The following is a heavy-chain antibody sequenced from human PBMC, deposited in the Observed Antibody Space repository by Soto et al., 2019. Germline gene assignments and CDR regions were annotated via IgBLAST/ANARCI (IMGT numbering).Heavy chain of an antibody. CDR3: ERAPREYYYGSGSYYHNWFDP. CDR2: MNPNSGNT. J-gene: IGHJ5*02. V-gene: IGHV1-8*01. CDR1: GYTFTSYD. Sequence: QVQLVQSGAEVKKPGASVKVSCKASGYTFTSYDINWVRQATGQGLEWMGWMNPNSGNTGYAQKFQGRVTMTRNTSISTAYMELSSLRSEDTAVYYCERAPREYYYGSGSYYHNWFDPWGQGTLVTVSS. D-gene: IGHD3-10*01.